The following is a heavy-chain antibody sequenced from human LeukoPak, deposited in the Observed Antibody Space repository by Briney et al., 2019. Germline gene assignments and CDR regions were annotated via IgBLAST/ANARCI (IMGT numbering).Heavy chain of an antibody. CDR2: IYTSGST. V-gene: IGHV4-4*07. Sequence: SETLSLTCTVSGGSISSYYWSWIRQPAGKGLEWIGRIYTSGSTNYNPSLKSRVTMSVDTSKNQFSLKLSSVTAADTAVYYCATTDSGSNYRYSTAFDIWGQGTMVTVSS. J-gene: IGHJ3*02. D-gene: IGHD1-26*01. CDR3: ATTDSGSNYRYSTAFDI. CDR1: GGSISSYY.